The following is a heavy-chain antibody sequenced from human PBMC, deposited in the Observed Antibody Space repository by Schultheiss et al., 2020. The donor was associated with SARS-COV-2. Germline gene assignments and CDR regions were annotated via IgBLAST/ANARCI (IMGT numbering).Heavy chain of an antibody. D-gene: IGHD2-2*01. J-gene: IGHJ2*01. V-gene: IGHV4-34*01. CDR1: GGSFSGYY. CDR3: ARGLKTLGYCSSTSCYRRYWYFDL. Sequence: SETLSLTCAVYGGSFSGYYWSWIRQPPGKGLEWIGEINHSESTNYNPSLKSRVTISVDTSKNQFSLKLSSVTAADTAVYYCARGLKTLGYCSSTSCYRRYWYFDLWGRGTLVTVSS. CDR2: INHSEST.